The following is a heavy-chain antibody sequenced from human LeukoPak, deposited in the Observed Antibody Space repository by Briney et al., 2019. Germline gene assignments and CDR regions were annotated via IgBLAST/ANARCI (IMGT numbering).Heavy chain of an antibody. Sequence: TSETLSLTCTVSGGSISSGGYYWSWIRQHPGKRLEWIGYIYYSGSTYYNPSLKSRVTISVDTSKNQFSLKLSSVTAADTAVYYCARTYSSGWYVWFDPWGQGTLVTVSS. CDR1: GGSISSGGYY. CDR3: ARTYSSGWYVWFDP. J-gene: IGHJ5*02. V-gene: IGHV4-31*03. CDR2: IYYSGST. D-gene: IGHD6-19*01.